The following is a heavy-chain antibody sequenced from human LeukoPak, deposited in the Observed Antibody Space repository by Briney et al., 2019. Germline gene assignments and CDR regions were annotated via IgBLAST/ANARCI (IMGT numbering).Heavy chain of an antibody. CDR2: MNPNSGNT. CDR1: GYTFTSYD. Sequence: ASVKVSCKASGYTFTSYDINWVRHATGQGLEWMGWMNPNSGNTGYAQKFQGRVTITRNTSISTAYMELSSLRSEDTAVYYCARGEAPTASHDYWGQGTLVTVSS. CDR3: ARGEAPTASHDY. V-gene: IGHV1-8*03. J-gene: IGHJ4*02. D-gene: IGHD4-17*01.